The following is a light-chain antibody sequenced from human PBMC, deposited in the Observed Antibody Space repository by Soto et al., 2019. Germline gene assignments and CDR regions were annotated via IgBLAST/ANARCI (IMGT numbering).Light chain of an antibody. V-gene: IGLV2-14*01. J-gene: IGLJ1*01. Sequence: QPDLNQSSSVLLSPVQSIAISFTVTSRDVGAYHYDSWYHQHAGKAPKLLLYDVSNQPSGVSNRSSGSNSGNTASLTISGLQAVFEDEYYYTPDTTSWNYVSGTGT. CDR2: DVS. CDR3: TPDTTSWNYV. CDR1: SRDVGAYHY.